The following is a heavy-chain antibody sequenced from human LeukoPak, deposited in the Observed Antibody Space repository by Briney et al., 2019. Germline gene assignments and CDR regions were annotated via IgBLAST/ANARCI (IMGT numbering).Heavy chain of an antibody. CDR2: IKQDGSEK. D-gene: IGHD1-26*01. CDR1: GFTFSSYW. J-gene: IGHJ4*02. V-gene: IGHV3-7*03. Sequence: PGGSLRLSCAASGFTFSSYWMSWVRQAPGKGLEWVANIKQDGSEKYYVDSVKGRFTISRDNAKNSLYLQMNSLRAEDTAVYYCARDRPRSGSYFFGYYFDYWGQGTLVTVSS. CDR3: ARDRPRSGSYFFGYYFDY.